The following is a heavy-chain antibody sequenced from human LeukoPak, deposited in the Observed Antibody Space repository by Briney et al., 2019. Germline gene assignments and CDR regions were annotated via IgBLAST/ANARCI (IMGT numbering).Heavy chain of an antibody. D-gene: IGHD1-26*01. CDR2: INPNSGGT. CDR1: GYTFTGYY. CDR3: ARGLRELLTYYYYYMDV. Sequence: RASVKVSCKASGYTFTGYYMHWVRQAPGQGLEWMGWINPNSGGTNYAQKFQGRVTVTRDTSISTAYMELSRLRSDDTAVYYCARGLRELLTYYYYYMDVWGKGTTVTVSS. V-gene: IGHV1-2*02. J-gene: IGHJ6*03.